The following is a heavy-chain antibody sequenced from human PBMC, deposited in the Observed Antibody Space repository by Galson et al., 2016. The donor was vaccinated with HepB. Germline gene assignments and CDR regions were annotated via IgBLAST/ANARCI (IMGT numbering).Heavy chain of an antibody. Sequence: TLSLTCTVSGGSISSGYYSWSWIRQLPGKGLEWIGYISYSGSTDYNPSLQSRVTMSADTSKNQFSLMLSSVTAADSAVYFCARDHCTGGVCYSSPWYYGMDVWGQGTTVTVSS. CDR3: ARDHCTGGVCYSSPWYYGMDV. D-gene: IGHD2-8*02. V-gene: IGHV4-31*03. J-gene: IGHJ6*02. CDR2: ISYSGST. CDR1: GGSISSGYYS.